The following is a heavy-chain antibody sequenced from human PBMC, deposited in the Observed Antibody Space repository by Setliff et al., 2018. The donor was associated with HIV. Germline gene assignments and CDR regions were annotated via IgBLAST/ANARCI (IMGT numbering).Heavy chain of an antibody. J-gene: IGHJ3*02. V-gene: IGHV4-39*01. CDR1: GGSISSSSYY. CDR3: ARRDSFSDNDAFDI. D-gene: IGHD2-21*02. Sequence: SETLSLTCTVSGGSISSSSYYWGWIRQPPGKGLEWIGSIYYSGSTYYNPSLKSRVTISVDTSKNQFSLKLSPVTAADTAVYYCARRDSFSDNDAFDIWGQGTMVTVSS. CDR2: IYYSGST.